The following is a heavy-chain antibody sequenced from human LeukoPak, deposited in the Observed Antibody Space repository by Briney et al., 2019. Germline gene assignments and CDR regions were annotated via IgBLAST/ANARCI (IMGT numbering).Heavy chain of an antibody. Sequence: TSETLSLTCAVSGYSISGDSYWGWIRQPPGKGLDWIGGINHSGTTYYNPSLKSRVTISVDTSKNQFSLILTSVTAADTATYYCARLCQVTTCAKFEYWGQGILVTVAS. J-gene: IGHJ4*02. V-gene: IGHV4-38-2*01. CDR2: INHSGTT. D-gene: IGHD2-21*02. CDR3: ARLCQVTTCAKFEY. CDR1: GYSISGDSY.